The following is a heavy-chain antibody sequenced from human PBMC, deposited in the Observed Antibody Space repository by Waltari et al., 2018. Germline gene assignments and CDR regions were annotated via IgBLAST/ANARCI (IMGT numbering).Heavy chain of an antibody. CDR3: ARDVYYDRSGFDC. CDR1: GGHFSSYA. V-gene: IGHV1-69*13. J-gene: IGHJ4*02. D-gene: IGHD3-22*01. Sequence: QVQLVQSGAEVKKPGSSVRVYCKASGGHFSSYAISWVRQAPGQGLEWMGAVTPIFGTLHFAQRFLGRLTMTADDSTDTGYMDLTDLRSEDTAIYYCARDVYYDRSGFDCWGQGTLVTVSS. CDR2: VTPIFGTL.